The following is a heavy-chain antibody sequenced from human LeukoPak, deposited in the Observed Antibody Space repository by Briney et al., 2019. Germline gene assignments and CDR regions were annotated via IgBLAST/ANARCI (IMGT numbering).Heavy chain of an antibody. J-gene: IGHJ3*02. D-gene: IGHD6-13*01. CDR2: IIPIFGTA. Sequence: ASVKVSCKASGGTFSSYAISWVRQAPGQGLEWMGGIIPIFGTANYAQKFQGRVTITRNTSISTAYMELSSLRSEDTAVYYCQQQQLQGGLDAFDIWGQGTMVTVSS. CDR3: QQQQLQGGLDAFDI. V-gene: IGHV1-69*05. CDR1: GGTFSSYA.